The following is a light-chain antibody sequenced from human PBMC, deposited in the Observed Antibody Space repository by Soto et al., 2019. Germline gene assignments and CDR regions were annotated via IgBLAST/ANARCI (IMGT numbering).Light chain of an antibody. CDR2: EGD. V-gene: IGLV2-23*01. CDR1: SSDVGSSNL. Sequence: QTALTQPASVSGAPGQAITISRSGTSSDVGSSNLVSWYQQHPGKAPKLIIFEGDRRPSGVSGRFSGSKSGNTASLTISGLQAEDEADYYCCSFARSTTFYVFGTGTKVTVL. CDR3: CSFARSTTFYV. J-gene: IGLJ1*01.